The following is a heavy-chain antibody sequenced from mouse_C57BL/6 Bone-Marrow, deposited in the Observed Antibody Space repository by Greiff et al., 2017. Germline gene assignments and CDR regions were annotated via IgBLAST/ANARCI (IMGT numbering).Heavy chain of an antibody. Sequence: EVQLQQSGTVLARPGASVKMSCKTSGYTFTSYWMHWVKQRPGQGLEWIGAIYPGNSATSYNQKFKCKAKLTAITSASTASMELSSLTKEDSAVYYCTLSYGGSSPYWYFDVWGTGTTVTVSS. CDR2: IYPGNSAT. J-gene: IGHJ1*03. CDR3: TLSYGGSSPYWYFDV. V-gene: IGHV1-5*01. CDR1: GYTFTSYW. D-gene: IGHD1-1*01.